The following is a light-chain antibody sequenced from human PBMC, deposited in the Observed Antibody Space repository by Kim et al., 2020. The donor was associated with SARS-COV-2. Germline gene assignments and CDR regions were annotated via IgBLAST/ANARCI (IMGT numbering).Light chain of an antibody. V-gene: IGKV1-39*01. Sequence: SVGDRVTITCRASQSISSYLNWYQQKPGKAPKLLIYAASSLQSWVPSRFSGSGSVTDFTLTISSLQPEDFATYYCQQSYSTPRVTFGPGTKVDIK. CDR3: QQSYSTPRVT. CDR2: AAS. J-gene: IGKJ3*01. CDR1: QSISSY.